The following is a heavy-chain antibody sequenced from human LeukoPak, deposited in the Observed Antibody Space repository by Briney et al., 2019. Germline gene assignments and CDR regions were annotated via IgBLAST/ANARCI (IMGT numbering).Heavy chain of an antibody. CDR1: GYTFTGYY. D-gene: IGHD6-13*01. CDR3: ARVLSGSSWYHYYYYYMDV. J-gene: IGHJ6*03. V-gene: IGHV1-8*02. Sequence: ASVKVSCKASGYTFTGYYMHWVRQAPGQGLEWMGWMNPNSGNTGYAQKFQGRVTMTRNTSISTAYMELSSLRSEDTAVYYCARVLSGSSWYHYYYYYMDVWGKGTTVTISS. CDR2: MNPNSGNT.